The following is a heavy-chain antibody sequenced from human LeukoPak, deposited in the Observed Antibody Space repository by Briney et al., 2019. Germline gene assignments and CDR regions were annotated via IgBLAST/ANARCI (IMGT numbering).Heavy chain of an antibody. CDR2: ISGSGGST. CDR3: AKGSLLWFGELLSQIDY. D-gene: IGHD3-10*01. CDR1: GFTFSSYA. V-gene: IGHV3-23*01. Sequence: GGSLRLSCAASGFTFSSYAMSWVRQAPGKGLEWVSAISGSGGSTYYADSVKSRFTISRDNSKNTLYLQMNSLRAEDTAVYYCAKGSLLWFGELLSQIDYWGQGTLVTVSS. J-gene: IGHJ4*02.